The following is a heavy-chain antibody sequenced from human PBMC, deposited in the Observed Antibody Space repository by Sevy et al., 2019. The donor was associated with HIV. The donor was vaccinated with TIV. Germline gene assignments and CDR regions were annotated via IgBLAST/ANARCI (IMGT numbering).Heavy chain of an antibody. CDR2: INSDSDTM. Sequence: EGSLRLSCVASGFPFNYYAMNWVRQAPGKELEWILYINSDSDTMYYGDSVKGRFTISRDNAKNSLYLQMNSLRDEDTAVYYCVRERGTYYDTSGYPYPLAAGFDNWGQGTLVTVSS. CDR1: GFPFNYYA. J-gene: IGHJ4*02. D-gene: IGHD3-22*01. V-gene: IGHV3-48*02. CDR3: VRERGTYYDTSGYPYPLAAGFDN.